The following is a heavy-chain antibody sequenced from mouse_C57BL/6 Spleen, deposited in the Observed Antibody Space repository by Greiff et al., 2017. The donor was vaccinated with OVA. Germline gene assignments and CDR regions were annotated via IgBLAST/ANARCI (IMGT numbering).Heavy chain of an antibody. D-gene: IGHD2-1*01. J-gene: IGHJ3*01. CDR3: ARGDYGNFLWFAY. CDR1: GYTFTSYW. Sequence: VKLQQPGTELVKPGASVKLSCKASGYTFTSYWMHWVKQRPGQGLEWIGNINPSNGGTNYNEKFKSKATLTVDKSSSTAYMQLSSLTSEDSAVYYCARGDYGNFLWFAYWGQGTLVTVSA. V-gene: IGHV1-53*01. CDR2: INPSNGGT.